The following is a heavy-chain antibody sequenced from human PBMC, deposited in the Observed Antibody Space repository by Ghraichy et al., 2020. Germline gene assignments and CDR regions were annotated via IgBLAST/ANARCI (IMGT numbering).Heavy chain of an antibody. V-gene: IGHV4-59*01. D-gene: IGHD6-13*01. CDR2: IYYSGST. CDR1: GGSISSYY. CDR3: ARGPWQQLDGLYFDY. J-gene: IGHJ4*02. Sequence: SETLSLTCTVSGGSISSYYWSWIRQPPGKGLEWIGYIYYSGSTNYNPSLKSRVTISVDTSKNQFSLKLSSVTAADTAVYYCARGPWQQLDGLYFDYWGQGTLVTVSS.